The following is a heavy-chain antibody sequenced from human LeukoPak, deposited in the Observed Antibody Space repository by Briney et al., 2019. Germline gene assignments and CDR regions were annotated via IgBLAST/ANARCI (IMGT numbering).Heavy chain of an antibody. CDR1: GFTFSSYA. CDR3: ARDRAAMGPYYFDY. Sequence: GGSLRLSCAASGFTFSSYAMSWVRQAPGKGLEWVSSISSSSSYIYYADSVKGRFTISRDNAKNSLYLQMNSLRAEDTAVYYCARDRAAMGPYYFDYWGQGTLVTVSS. CDR2: ISSSSSYI. D-gene: IGHD5-18*01. V-gene: IGHV3-21*01. J-gene: IGHJ4*02.